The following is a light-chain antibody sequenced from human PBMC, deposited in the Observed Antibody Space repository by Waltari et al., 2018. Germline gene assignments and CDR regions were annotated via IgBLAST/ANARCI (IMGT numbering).Light chain of an antibody. J-gene: IGKJ5*01. CDR2: DAS. Sequence: EIVLTQSPAPLSLSPGDRATPSCRASQRVSSYLAWYQQKPGQAPRLLIYDASNRATGIPARFSGSGSGTDFTLTISSLEPEDFAVYYCQQRSNWPLITFGQGTRLEIK. CDR1: QRVSSY. V-gene: IGKV3-11*01. CDR3: QQRSNWPLIT.